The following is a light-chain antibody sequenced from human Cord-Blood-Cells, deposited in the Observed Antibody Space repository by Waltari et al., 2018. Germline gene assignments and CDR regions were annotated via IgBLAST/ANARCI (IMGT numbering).Light chain of an antibody. J-gene: IGLJ3*02. CDR2: GGS. CDR1: TSDGGSYNL. V-gene: IGLV2-23*03. Sequence: QSALTQPASVSGSPGQSITISCTGTTSDGGSYNLVPWYHQHPGKAPKLVIYGGSKRPSGVSNRFSGSKSGNTASLTIAGLQAEDEADYYCFSYAGSSTFGVFGGGTKLTVL. CDR3: FSYAGSSTFGV.